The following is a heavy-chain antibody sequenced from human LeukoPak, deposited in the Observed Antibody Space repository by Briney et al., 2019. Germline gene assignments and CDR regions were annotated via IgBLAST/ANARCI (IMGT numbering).Heavy chain of an antibody. V-gene: IGHV3-30*04. CDR2: MSYDGSNK. J-gene: IGHJ4*02. Sequence: GGSLRLSCAASGFTFSSYAMSWVRQAPGKGLEWVAVMSYDGSNKYYADSVKGRFTISSENSKNTLYLQMNSLRAEDTAVYYCAREHSSGYYYFDYWGQGTLVTVSS. CDR1: GFTFSSYA. D-gene: IGHD6-19*01. CDR3: AREHSSGYYYFDY.